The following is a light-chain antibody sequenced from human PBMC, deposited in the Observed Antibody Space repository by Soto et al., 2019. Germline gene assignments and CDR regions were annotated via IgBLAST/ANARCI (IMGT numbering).Light chain of an antibody. CDR3: QQYESYSPLT. Sequence: GDRVTITCRASQSIRSWLAWYQQKPGKAPKLLIYDASNLESGVPSRFSGRRSGTEFTLTISSLQPEDFATYYCQQYESYSPLTFGGGTKVDI. V-gene: IGKV1-5*01. J-gene: IGKJ4*01. CDR2: DAS. CDR1: QSIRSW.